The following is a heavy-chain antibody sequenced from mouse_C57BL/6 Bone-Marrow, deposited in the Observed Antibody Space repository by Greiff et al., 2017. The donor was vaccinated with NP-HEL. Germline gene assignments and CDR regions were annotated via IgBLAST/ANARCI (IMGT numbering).Heavy chain of an antibody. CDR1: GYTFTSYG. D-gene: IGHD1-1*01. V-gene: IGHV1-81*01. Sequence: LVESGAELARPGASVKLSCKASGYTFTSYGISWVKQRTGQGLEWIGEIYPRSGNTYYNEKFKGKATLTADKSSSTAYMELRSLTSEDSAVYFCAVITTVYFDYWGQGTTLTVSS. CDR2: IYPRSGNT. J-gene: IGHJ2*01. CDR3: AVITTVYFDY.